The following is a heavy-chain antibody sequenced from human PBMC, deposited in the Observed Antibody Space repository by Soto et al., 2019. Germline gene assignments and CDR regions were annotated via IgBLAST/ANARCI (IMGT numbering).Heavy chain of an antibody. D-gene: IGHD3-3*01. V-gene: IGHV5-51*01. J-gene: IGHJ4*02. Sequence: GESLKISCKGSGYNFAGYWIAWVRQMPGKGLELMGIIYPSDSDTRYQGQVTISADKSISSAYLQWSSLRASDTAMYYCARGGVSTRTFDYWGQGTPVTVSS. CDR1: GYNFAGYW. CDR2: IYPSDSDT. CDR3: ARGGVSTRTFDY.